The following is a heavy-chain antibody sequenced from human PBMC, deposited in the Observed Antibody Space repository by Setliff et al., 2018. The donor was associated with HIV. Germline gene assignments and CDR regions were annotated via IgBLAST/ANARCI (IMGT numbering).Heavy chain of an antibody. J-gene: IGHJ4*02. Sequence: KSSETLSLTCAVYGGSFSGYYWSWIRQPPGKGLEWIGEINHSGSTNYNPSLKSRVTISVDTSKNQFSLRLSSVTAADTAGYYCARYSPRGYTLTGPYWGQGTLVTVSS. CDR2: INHSGST. V-gene: IGHV4-34*01. CDR3: ARYSPRGYTLTGPY. CDR1: GGSFSGYY. D-gene: IGHD6-25*01.